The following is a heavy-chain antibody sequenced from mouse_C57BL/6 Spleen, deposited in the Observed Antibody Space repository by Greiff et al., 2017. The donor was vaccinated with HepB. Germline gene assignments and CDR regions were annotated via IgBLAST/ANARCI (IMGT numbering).Heavy chain of an antibody. CDR2: IDPETGGT. Sequence: QVQLQQSGAELVRPGASVTLSCKASGYTFTDYEMHWVKQTPVHGLEWIGAIDPETGGTAYNQKFKGKAILTADKSSSTAYMELRSLTSEDSAVYYCTRLRITTVEVGFDYWGQGTTLTVSS. J-gene: IGHJ2*01. D-gene: IGHD1-1*01. V-gene: IGHV1-15*01. CDR3: TRLRITTVEVGFDY. CDR1: GYTFTDYE.